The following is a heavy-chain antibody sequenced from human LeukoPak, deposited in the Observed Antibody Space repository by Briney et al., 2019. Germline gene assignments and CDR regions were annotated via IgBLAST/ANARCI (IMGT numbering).Heavy chain of an antibody. V-gene: IGHV4-59*01. Sequence: PSETLSLTCAVYGGSFSGYYWSWIRQPPGKGLEWIGYIYYSGSTNYNPSLKSRVTISVDTSKNQFSLKLSSVTAADTAVYYCARGCSTDAFDIWGQGTMVTVSS. CDR1: GGSFSGYY. J-gene: IGHJ3*02. CDR2: IYYSGST. D-gene: IGHD3-10*02. CDR3: ARGCSTDAFDI.